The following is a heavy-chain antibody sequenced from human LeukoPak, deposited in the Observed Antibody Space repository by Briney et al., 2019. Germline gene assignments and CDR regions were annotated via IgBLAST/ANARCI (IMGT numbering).Heavy chain of an antibody. J-gene: IGHJ4*02. D-gene: IGHD3-10*01. CDR1: GFTFITYW. V-gene: IGHV3-74*01. Sequence: PGGSLRLSCAASGFTFITYWMHWVRRPPAKGLLWVSRISTDWSVTSYADSVKGRFTIYRDNAKNTMYLQMNSLRAEDTAVYYCARIGGSGSYSGHYFDHWGQGTLVTVSS. CDR2: ISTDWSVT. CDR3: ARIGGSGSYSGHYFDH.